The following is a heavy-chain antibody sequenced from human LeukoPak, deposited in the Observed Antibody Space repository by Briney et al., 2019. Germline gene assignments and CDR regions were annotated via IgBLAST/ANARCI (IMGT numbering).Heavy chain of an antibody. CDR1: GYSFTNYW. CDR2: IYPGDSDT. D-gene: IGHD6-19*01. J-gene: IGHJ1*01. Sequence: GESLKISCKGSGYSFTNYWIGWVRQMPGKGLEWMGIIYPGDSDTRYSPSFQGQVTISVDKSTNTAYLQWSSLKASDTAMYYCARHPSGWSTGYFQHWGQGTLVTVSS. V-gene: IGHV5-51*01. CDR3: ARHPSGWSTGYFQH.